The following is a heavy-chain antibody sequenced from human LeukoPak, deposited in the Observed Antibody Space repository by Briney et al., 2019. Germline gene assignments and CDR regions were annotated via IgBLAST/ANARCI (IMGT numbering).Heavy chain of an antibody. V-gene: IGHV4-30-2*01. D-gene: IGHD3-3*01. Sequence: SETLSLTCTVSGGSISSGGYHWSWIRQPPGKGLEWIGYIYHSGSTYYNPSLKSRVTISVDRSKNQFSLKLSSVTAADTAVYYCWGYDFWSGYYRGYWGQGTLVTVSS. CDR3: WGYDFWSGYYRGY. CDR2: IYHSGST. J-gene: IGHJ4*02. CDR1: GGSISSGGYH.